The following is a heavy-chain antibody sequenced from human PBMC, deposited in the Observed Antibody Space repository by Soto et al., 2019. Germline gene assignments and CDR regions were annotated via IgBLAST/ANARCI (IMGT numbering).Heavy chain of an antibody. CDR2: IHHNGNS. Sequence: QVQLQESGPGLVKPSQTLSLTCTVSGGSISSGAYYWSWVRQPPGKGLEWIGYIHHNGNSYNNPSLKSRISISRDTSKNQFSLNLTSVTAADTAVYYCARVSATGTRWFDPWGQGTLVTVSS. CDR3: ARVSATGTRWFDP. D-gene: IGHD1-26*01. V-gene: IGHV4-31*03. J-gene: IGHJ5*02. CDR1: GGSISSGAYY.